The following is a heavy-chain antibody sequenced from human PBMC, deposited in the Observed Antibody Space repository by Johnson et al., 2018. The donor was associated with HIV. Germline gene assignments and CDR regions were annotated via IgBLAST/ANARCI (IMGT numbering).Heavy chain of an antibody. CDR1: GFIFSNAW. J-gene: IGHJ3*02. V-gene: IGHV3-15*01. Sequence: VQLVESGGGLVKREGSLRLSCAPSGFIFSNAWMSWVRQAPGKGLEWVGRIKSKTDGGTTDYAAPVKGRFTISRDDSKNMLYLQMNSLKTEDTAVYYCTTGVTIFGVVPLDGFDIWGRGTMVTVSS. CDR2: IKSKTDGGTT. D-gene: IGHD3-3*01. CDR3: TTGVTIFGVVPLDGFDI.